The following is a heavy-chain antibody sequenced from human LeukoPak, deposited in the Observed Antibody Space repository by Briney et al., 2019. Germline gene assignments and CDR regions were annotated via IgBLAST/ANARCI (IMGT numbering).Heavy chain of an antibody. CDR2: INPDSGGT. V-gene: IGHV1-2*02. Sequence: ASVKVSCKASGYTFTGYYMHWVRQAPGQGLEWMGWINPDSGGTNYAQKFQGRATMTRDTSISTAYMELSRLRSDDTAVYYCARGAVTTTSYYYYYYYMDVWGKGTTVTISS. CDR3: ARGAVTTTSYYYYYYYMDV. D-gene: IGHD4-17*01. J-gene: IGHJ6*03. CDR1: GYTFTGYY.